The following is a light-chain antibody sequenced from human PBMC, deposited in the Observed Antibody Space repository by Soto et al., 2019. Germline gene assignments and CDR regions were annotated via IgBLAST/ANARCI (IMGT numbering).Light chain of an antibody. CDR2: KND. CDR1: SSNIGRNY. V-gene: IGLV1-47*01. Sequence: QSVLTQPPSASGTPGQRVTISCSGSSSNIGRNYVYWYQQFPGTAPKLLIYKNDQRSSGVPERFSGSTSGTSASLAISGLRSEDEADYFCAAWDDYLRGVLFGGGTKVTVL. CDR3: AAWDDYLRGVL. J-gene: IGLJ2*01.